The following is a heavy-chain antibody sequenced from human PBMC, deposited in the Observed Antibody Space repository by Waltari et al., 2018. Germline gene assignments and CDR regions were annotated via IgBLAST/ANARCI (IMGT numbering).Heavy chain of an antibody. Sequence: QVQLVQSGAEVKKPGASVKVSCKASGYTFTSYAMHWVRQAPGQRLEWMGWINAGMGNTKYSQKFQGRVTITRDTSASTAYMELSSLRSEDTAVYYCARGLQVGYCSGGSCHRAMGYWGQGTLVTVSS. J-gene: IGHJ4*02. D-gene: IGHD2-15*01. V-gene: IGHV1-3*01. CDR3: ARGLQVGYCSGGSCHRAMGY. CDR2: INAGMGNT. CDR1: GYTFTSYA.